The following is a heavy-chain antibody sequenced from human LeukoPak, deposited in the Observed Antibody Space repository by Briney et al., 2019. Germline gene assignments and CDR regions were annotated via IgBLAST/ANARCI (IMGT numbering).Heavy chain of an antibody. J-gene: IGHJ6*03. CDR3: ARRSYYMDV. Sequence: PSETLSLTCTVSGGSISSYYWSWIRQPPGKGLEWIGYIYYSGSTNYNPSLKSRVTISVDTSKNQFSLKLSSVTAADTAVYYRARRSYYMDVWGKGTTVTVSS. CDR1: GGSISSYY. V-gene: IGHV4-59*01. CDR2: IYYSGST.